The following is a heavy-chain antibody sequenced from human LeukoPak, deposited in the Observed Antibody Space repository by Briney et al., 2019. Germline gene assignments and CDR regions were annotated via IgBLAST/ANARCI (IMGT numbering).Heavy chain of an antibody. D-gene: IGHD6-13*01. CDR1: GFTFSSYA. J-gene: IGHJ4*02. Sequence: PGGSLRLSCAAPGFTFSSYAMSWVRQAPGKGLEWVSAISGSGGSTYYADSVKGRFTISRDNSKNTLYLQMNSLRAEDTAVYYCAKVRGIAGVNYYFDYWGQGTLVTVSS. CDR3: AKVRGIAGVNYYFDY. V-gene: IGHV3-23*01. CDR2: ISGSGGST.